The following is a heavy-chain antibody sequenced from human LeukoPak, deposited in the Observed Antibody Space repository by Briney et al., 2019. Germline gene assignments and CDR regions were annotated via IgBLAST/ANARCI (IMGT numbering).Heavy chain of an antibody. Sequence: GGSLRLSCAASGFVFNKYGMTWVRQAPGKGLEWVSDISGSGSSTDYADFVKGRFTISRDNSKNTLYLQMSSLRAEDTAVYFCAKEFGMDRTPFDYWGQGTLVTVSP. CDR1: GFVFNKYG. D-gene: IGHD3-10*01. CDR3: AKEFGMDRTPFDY. V-gene: IGHV3-23*01. J-gene: IGHJ4*02. CDR2: ISGSGSST.